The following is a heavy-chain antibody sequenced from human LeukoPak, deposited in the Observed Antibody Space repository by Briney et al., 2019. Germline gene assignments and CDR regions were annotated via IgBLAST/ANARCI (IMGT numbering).Heavy chain of an antibody. CDR1: GYTFTSYG. CDR2: ISAYNGNT. D-gene: IGHD3-22*01. V-gene: IGHV1-18*01. J-gene: IGHJ4*02. CDR3: ARSENRYYYDSSGYKGLDY. Sequence: ASVKVSCEASGYTFTSYGISWVRQAPGQGLEWMGWISAYNGNTNYAQKLQGRVTMTTDTSTSAAYMELRSLRSDDTAVYCCARSENRYYYDSSGYKGLDYWGQGTLVTVSS.